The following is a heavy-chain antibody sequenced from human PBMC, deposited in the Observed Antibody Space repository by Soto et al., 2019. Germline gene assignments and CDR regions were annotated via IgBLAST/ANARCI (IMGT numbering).Heavy chain of an antibody. CDR2: IYYSGST. V-gene: IGHV4-39*01. CDR1: GGSISSSSYY. CDR3: ARGSWVSPYCYYYYGMDF. Sequence: TSETLSLTCTGSGGSISSSSYYWGWIRQPPGKGLEWIGSIYYSGSTYYNPSLKSRVTISVDTSKNQFSLKLSSVTAADTAVYYCARGSWVSPYCYYYYGMDFPGQGTSVT. J-gene: IGHJ6*02. D-gene: IGHD3-10*01.